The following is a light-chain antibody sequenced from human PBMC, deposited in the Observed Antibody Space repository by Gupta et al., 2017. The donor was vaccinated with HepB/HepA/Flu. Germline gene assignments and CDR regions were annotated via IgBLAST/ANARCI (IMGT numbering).Light chain of an antibody. Sequence: DIVLPQSPATLSLSPGERATLSCRASQSVSSYLAWYQQKPGQAPRLLIYDASNRATGIPARFSGSGSGTDFTLTISSLEPEDFAVYYCQQRSNWPLFGGGTKVEIK. CDR1: QSVSSY. V-gene: IGKV3-11*01. CDR2: DAS. J-gene: IGKJ4*01. CDR3: QQRSNWPL.